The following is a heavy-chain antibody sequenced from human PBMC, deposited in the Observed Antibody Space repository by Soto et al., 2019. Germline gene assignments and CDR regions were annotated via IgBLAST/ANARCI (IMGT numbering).Heavy chain of an antibody. CDR1: GGSISSSSYY. Sequence: LCGGSISSSSYYWGWIRQPPGKGLEWIGSIYYSGRTYYNPSLKSRVTISVDTSKNQFSLKLSSVTAADTAVYYCARLNSRDSASWGQGTLVTVSS. CDR3: ARLNSRDSAS. J-gene: IGHJ5*02. CDR2: IYYSGRT. V-gene: IGHV4-39*01. D-gene: IGHD1-26*01.